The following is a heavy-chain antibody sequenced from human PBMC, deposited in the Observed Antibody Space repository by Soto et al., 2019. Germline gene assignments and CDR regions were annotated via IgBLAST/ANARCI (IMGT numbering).Heavy chain of an antibody. CDR1: GYTFTSYG. J-gene: IGHJ5*02. CDR3: ARDLPDYDFWSGQPYGANWFAP. V-gene: IGHV1-18*01. Sequence: GASVKVSCKASGYTFTSYGISWVRQAPGQGLEWMGWISAYNGNTNYAQKLQGRVTMTTDTSTSTAYMELRSLRSDDTAVYYCARDLPDYDFWSGQPYGANWFAPWGPGTL. D-gene: IGHD3-3*01. CDR2: ISAYNGNT.